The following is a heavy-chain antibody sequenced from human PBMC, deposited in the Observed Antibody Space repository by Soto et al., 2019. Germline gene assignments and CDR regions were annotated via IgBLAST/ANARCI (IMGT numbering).Heavy chain of an antibody. D-gene: IGHD6-19*01. V-gene: IGHV2-26*01. CDR1: GFSLSNGKVG. Sequence: HVTLKESGPVLVKPTETLTLTCTVSGFSLSNGKVGVSWIRQPPGKALEWLAHIFSNDEKSYRTSRKNRLTISEDTSKSQVVLTMTNVDPVDTATYYCARILFGRSVAGGYFYMDVWGKGTTVTVSS. CDR3: ARILFGRSVAGGYFYMDV. J-gene: IGHJ6*03. CDR2: IFSNDEK.